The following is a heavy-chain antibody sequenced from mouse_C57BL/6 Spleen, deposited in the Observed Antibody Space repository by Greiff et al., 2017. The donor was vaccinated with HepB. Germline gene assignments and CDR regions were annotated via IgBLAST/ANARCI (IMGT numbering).Heavy chain of an antibody. J-gene: IGHJ3*01. D-gene: IGHD1-1*01. Sequence: QVQLQQSGAELVRPGASVKLSCKASGYTFTDYYINWVKQRPGQGLEWIARIYPGSGNTYYNEKFKGKATLTAEKSSSTAYMQLSSLTSEDSAVYFCARGHYYGSSYAYWGQGTLVTVSA. CDR2: IYPGSGNT. CDR1: GYTFTDYY. CDR3: ARGHYYGSSYAY. V-gene: IGHV1-76*01.